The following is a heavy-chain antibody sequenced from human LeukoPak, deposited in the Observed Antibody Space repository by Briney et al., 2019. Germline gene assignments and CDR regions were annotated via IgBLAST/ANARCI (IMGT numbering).Heavy chain of an antibody. CDR3: ARHRSDGTYPLDY. V-gene: IGHV4-4*02. Sequence: PSETLSLTCAVSGGSISSSDWWSWVRQPPGKGLEWIGEIYHSGSTNYNPSLKSRVTMSVDTSKNQFSLKLTSVTAADTAVYYCARHRSDGTYPLDYWGQGALATVSS. CDR2: IYHSGST. J-gene: IGHJ4*02. D-gene: IGHD1-26*01. CDR1: GGSISSSDW.